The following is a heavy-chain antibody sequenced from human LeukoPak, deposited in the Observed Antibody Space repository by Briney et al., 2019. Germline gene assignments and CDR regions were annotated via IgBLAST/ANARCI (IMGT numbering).Heavy chain of an antibody. CDR3: ARSRWELQDYAFDI. J-gene: IGHJ3*02. CDR2: IIPILGIA. CDR1: GGTFSSYT. V-gene: IGHV1-69*02. D-gene: IGHD2-15*01. Sequence: GASVKVSCKASGGTFSSYTISWVRQAPGQGLEWMGRIIPILGIANYAQKLQGRVTITADKSTSTAYMELSSLRSEDTAVYYCARSRWELQDYAFDIWGQGTMVTVSS.